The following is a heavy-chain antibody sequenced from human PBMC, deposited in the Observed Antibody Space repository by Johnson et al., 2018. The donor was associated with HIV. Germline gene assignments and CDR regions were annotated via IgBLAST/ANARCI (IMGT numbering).Heavy chain of an antibody. Sequence: VQLVESGGGLVQPGGSLRLSCAASGFTVSSNYMSWVRQAPGKGLEWVSVIYSGGSTYYADSVKGRFTISRDNAKNSLYLQMNSLRAEDTAVHYCAKEHSGSFHDAFDIWGQGTMVTVSS. D-gene: IGHD1-26*01. V-gene: IGHV3-66*01. CDR1: GFTVSSNY. CDR3: AKEHSGSFHDAFDI. CDR2: IYSGGST. J-gene: IGHJ3*02.